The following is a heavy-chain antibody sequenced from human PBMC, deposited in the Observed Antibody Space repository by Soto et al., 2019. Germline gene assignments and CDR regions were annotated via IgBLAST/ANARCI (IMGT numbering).Heavy chain of an antibody. CDR1: GFTFSSYG. CDR2: IWYDGSNK. CDR3: ARDIYSSSSRGYYYYGMDV. J-gene: IGHJ6*02. D-gene: IGHD6-6*01. Sequence: GGSLRLSCAASGFTFSSYGMHWVRQAPGEGLEWVAVIWYDGSNKYYADSVKGRFTISRDNSKNTLYLQMNSLRAEDTAVYYCARDIYSSSSRGYYYYGMDVWGQGTTVTVSS. V-gene: IGHV3-33*01.